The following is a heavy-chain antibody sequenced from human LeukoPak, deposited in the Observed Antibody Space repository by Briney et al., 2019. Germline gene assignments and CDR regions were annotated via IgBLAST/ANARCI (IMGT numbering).Heavy chain of an antibody. D-gene: IGHD2-15*01. CDR2: IWYDGSNK. Sequence: AGSLRLSCAASGFTFSSYGMHWVRQAPGKGLEWVAVIWYDGSNKYYADSVKGRFTISRDNYKNTLYLQMNSLRAEDTAVYYCARDGDCSGGSCYPSEAYWGQGTLVTVSS. CDR1: GFTFSSYG. J-gene: IGHJ4*02. V-gene: IGHV3-33*01. CDR3: ARDGDCSGGSCYPSEAY.